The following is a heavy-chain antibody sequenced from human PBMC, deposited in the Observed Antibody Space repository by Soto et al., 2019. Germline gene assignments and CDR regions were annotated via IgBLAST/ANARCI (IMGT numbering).Heavy chain of an antibody. CDR2: INHSGST. D-gene: IGHD3-10*01. Sequence: SETLSLTCAVYGGSFSGYYWSWIRQPPGKGLEWIGEINHSGSTNYNPSLKSRVTISVGTSKNQFSLKLSSVTAADTAVYYCARGRLYGSGSYYYYYMDVWGKRTTVTVSS. CDR1: GGSFSGYY. CDR3: ARGRLYGSGSYYYYYMDV. J-gene: IGHJ6*03. V-gene: IGHV4-34*01.